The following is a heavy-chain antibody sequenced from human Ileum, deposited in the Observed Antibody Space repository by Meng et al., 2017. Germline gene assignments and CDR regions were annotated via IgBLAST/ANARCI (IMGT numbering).Heavy chain of an antibody. CDR2: IKQDGSEK. D-gene: IGHD6-13*01. CDR1: GFTLSSYW. Sequence: GGSLRPSCAASGFTLSSYWMSWVRQAPGKGLEWVANIKQDGSEKYYVDSVKGRFTISRDNAKNSLYLQMNSLRAEDTAVYYCARDQYVSGSWLYYYYGMDVWGQGTTVTVSS. V-gene: IGHV3-7*01. J-gene: IGHJ6*02. CDR3: ARDQYVSGSWLYYYYGMDV.